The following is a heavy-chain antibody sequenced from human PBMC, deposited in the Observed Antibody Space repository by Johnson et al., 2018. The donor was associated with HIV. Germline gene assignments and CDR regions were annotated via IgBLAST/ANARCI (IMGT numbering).Heavy chain of an antibody. D-gene: IGHD3-22*01. J-gene: IGHJ3*02. V-gene: IGHV3-30*14. CDR1: EFTFSSYV. CDR2: ISYDGSNK. Sequence: QVQLVESGGGVVQPGRSLRLSCAASEFTFSSYVLHWVRQAPGKGLEWVAVISYDGSNKYYADSVKGRFTVSRDNSKNTLYLQMNSLRAEDTAVYYCAGRRDSSGYYYVNACDIWGQGTMVTVSS. CDR3: AGRRDSSGYYYVNACDI.